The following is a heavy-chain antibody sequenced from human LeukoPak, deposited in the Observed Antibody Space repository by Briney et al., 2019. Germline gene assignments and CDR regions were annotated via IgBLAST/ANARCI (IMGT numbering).Heavy chain of an antibody. Sequence: GASVKVSCKASGYTFTGYFLHWVRQAPGQGLEWMGWINPNSGGTNYAQKFQGRVTMTRDTSISTAYMELSRLTSDDTAVYYCARVHYDSGGYHPPDYWGQGTLVTVSS. V-gene: IGHV1-2*02. J-gene: IGHJ4*02. CDR2: INPNSGGT. CDR1: GYTFTGYF. D-gene: IGHD3-22*01. CDR3: ARVHYDSGGYHPPDY.